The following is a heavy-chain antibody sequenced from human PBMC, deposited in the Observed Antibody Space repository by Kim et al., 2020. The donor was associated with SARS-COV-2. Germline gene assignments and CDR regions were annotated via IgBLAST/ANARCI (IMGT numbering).Heavy chain of an antibody. D-gene: IGHD6-19*01. Sequence: GGSLRLSCAASGFTFSSYSMNWVRQAPGKGLEWISSISSSSSYIYYADSVKGRFTLSRDNARASLYLQMNSLRAEDTAVDYCARVLTSGWSYFDYWGQGT. V-gene: IGHV3-21*04. CDR2: ISSSSSYI. CDR3: ARVLTSGWSYFDY. CDR1: GFTFSSYS. J-gene: IGHJ4*02.